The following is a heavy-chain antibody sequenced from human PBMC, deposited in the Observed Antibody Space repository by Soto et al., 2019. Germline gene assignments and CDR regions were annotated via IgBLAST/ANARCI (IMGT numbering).Heavy chain of an antibody. CDR1: GGTFSSYA. CDR3: ARERGGYSYYFDY. V-gene: IGHV1-69*13. CDR2: IIPIFGTA. Sequence: VASVKVSCKASGGTFSSYAISWVRQAPGQGLEWMGGIIPIFGTANYAQKFQGRVTITADESTSTAYMGLSSLRSEDTAVYYCARERGGYSYYFDYWGQGTLVTVSS. J-gene: IGHJ4*02. D-gene: IGHD3-22*01.